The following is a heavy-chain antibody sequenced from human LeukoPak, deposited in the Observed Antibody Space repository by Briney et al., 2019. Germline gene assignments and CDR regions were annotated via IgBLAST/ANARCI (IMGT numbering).Heavy chain of an antibody. V-gene: IGHV7-4-1*02. Sequence: ASVKVSCKASGYTFTSCAMNWVRQAPGQGLEWTGWINTNTGNPTYAQGFTGRFVFSLDTSVSTAYLQISSLKVEDTAVYYCARGTRVMASDYWGQGTLVTVSS. D-gene: IGHD2-21*01. J-gene: IGHJ4*02. CDR3: ARGTRVMASDY. CDR1: GYTFTSCA. CDR2: INTNTGNP.